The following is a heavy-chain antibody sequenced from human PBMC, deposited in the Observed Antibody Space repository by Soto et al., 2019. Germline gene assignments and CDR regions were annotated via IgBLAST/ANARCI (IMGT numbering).Heavy chain of an antibody. CDR2: INHSGST. Sequence: SETLSLTCAVSGGSFSGYYWSWIRQPPGKGLEWIGEINHSGSTNYNPSLKSRVTISVDTSKNQFSLKLSSVTAADTAVYYCAREGSGYPFDYWGQGTLVTVSS. CDR3: AREGSGYPFDY. CDR1: GGSFSGYY. D-gene: IGHD3-22*01. V-gene: IGHV4-34*01. J-gene: IGHJ4*02.